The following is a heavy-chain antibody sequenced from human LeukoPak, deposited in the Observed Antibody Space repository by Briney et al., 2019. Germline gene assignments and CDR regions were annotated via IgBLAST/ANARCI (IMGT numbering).Heavy chain of an antibody. Sequence: PGKSLRLSCAASGFTFSNYAMHWVRQAPGKGLEWVSLISSGGTYEYYADSVKGRFTISRDNSKNTLYLQLGSLRAEDTAVYYCARDSTYYYDSGSSGPHYFDNWGQGTLVTVSS. CDR1: GFTFSNYA. D-gene: IGHD3-10*01. CDR3: ARDSTYYYDSGSSGPHYFDN. V-gene: IGHV3-30*15. J-gene: IGHJ4*02. CDR2: ISSGGTYE.